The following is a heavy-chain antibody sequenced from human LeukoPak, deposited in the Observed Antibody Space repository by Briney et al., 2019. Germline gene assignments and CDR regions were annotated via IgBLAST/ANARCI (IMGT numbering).Heavy chain of an antibody. CDR2: IIPIFGTA. CDR3: ARGILGELTSSDY. V-gene: IGHV1-69*13. CDR1: GGTFSSYA. Sequence: VASVNVSCKASGGTFSSYAISWVRQAPGQGLECMGGIIPIFGTANYAQKFQGRVTITADESTSTDYVELSRLRSEDTAVYYCARGILGELTSSDYWGQGTLVTVSS. J-gene: IGHJ4*02. D-gene: IGHD1-26*01.